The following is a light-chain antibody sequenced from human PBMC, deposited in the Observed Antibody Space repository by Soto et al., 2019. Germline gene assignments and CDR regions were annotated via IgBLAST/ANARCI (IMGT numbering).Light chain of an antibody. Sequence: EIVLTQSPGTLSLSPGERATLSCRASQSVSSSYLAWYQQKPGQAPRLLIYGASSRATGIPDRFSDSGSGTDFTLTISRLEPEDFAVYYCQQYGSPQWTFGQGTKVEIK. CDR1: QSVSSSY. V-gene: IGKV3-20*01. J-gene: IGKJ1*01. CDR3: QQYGSPQWT. CDR2: GAS.